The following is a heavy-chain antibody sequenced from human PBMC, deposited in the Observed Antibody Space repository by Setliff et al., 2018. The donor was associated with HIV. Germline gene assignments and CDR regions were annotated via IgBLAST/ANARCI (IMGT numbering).Heavy chain of an antibody. Sequence: SSETLSLTCSVSGATISRHFWSWIRQSPGKGLEWIGTIYDSGVTKYNPSLQTRVRVSVDTSKSHLSLSLTSVTPADTAVYYCTRRQWRTSGYYEFFQQWGQGSLVTVSS. CDR2: IYDSGVT. CDR1: GATISRHF. V-gene: IGHV4-59*11. CDR3: TRRQWRTSGYYEFFQQ. D-gene: IGHD3-3*01. J-gene: IGHJ1*01.